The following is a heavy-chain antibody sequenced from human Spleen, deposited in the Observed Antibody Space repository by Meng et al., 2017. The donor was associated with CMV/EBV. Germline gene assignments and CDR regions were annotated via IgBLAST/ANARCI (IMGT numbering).Heavy chain of an antibody. V-gene: IGHV4-34*01. D-gene: IGHD3-3*01. CDR2: INHSGST. Sequence: FSGYYLSWIRQPPGKGLEWIGEINHSGSTNYNPSLKSRVTISVDTSKNQFSLKLSSVTAADTAVYYCARGGSGITIFGVVIMASNFDYWGQGTLVTVSS. CDR3: ARGGSGITIFGVVIMASNFDY. J-gene: IGHJ4*02. CDR1: FSGYY.